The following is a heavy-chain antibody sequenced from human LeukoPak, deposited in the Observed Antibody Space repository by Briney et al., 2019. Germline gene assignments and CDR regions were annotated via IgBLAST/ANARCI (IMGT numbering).Heavy chain of an antibody. J-gene: IGHJ4*02. CDR1: GGSISSGGYY. D-gene: IGHD3-10*01. CDR3: AREGSVPFDY. CDR2: IYYSGST. V-gene: IGHV4-31*03. Sequence: PSETLSLTCTVSGGSISSGGYYWSWIRQHPGKDLEWIGYIYYSGSTYYNPSLKSRVTISVDTSKNQFSLKLSSVTAADTAVYYCAREGSVPFDYWGQGTLVTVSS.